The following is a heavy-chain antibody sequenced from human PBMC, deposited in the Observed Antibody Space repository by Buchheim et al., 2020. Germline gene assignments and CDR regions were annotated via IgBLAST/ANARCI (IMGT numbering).Heavy chain of an antibody. Sequence: EVQLVESGGGLVQPRGSLRLSCAASGFTFSSYWMSWVRQAPGKGLEWVANIKQDGSEKYYVDSVKGRFTISRDNAKNSLYLQMNSLRAEDTAVYYCARDSTGIQLWFFLTGTANYYYGMDVWGQGTT. CDR1: GFTFSSYW. J-gene: IGHJ6*02. D-gene: IGHD5-18*01. V-gene: IGHV3-7*01. CDR3: ARDSTGIQLWFFLTGTANYYYGMDV. CDR2: IKQDGSEK.